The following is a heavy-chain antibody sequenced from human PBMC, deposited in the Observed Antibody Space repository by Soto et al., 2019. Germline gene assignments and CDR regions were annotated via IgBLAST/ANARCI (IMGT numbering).Heavy chain of an antibody. CDR1: GDSITSYY. J-gene: IGHJ3*02. Sequence: SETLSLTCTVSGDSITSYYWSWIRQSPGKGLEWIGYFYYSGSTDYNPSLKSRVTISADTSKNQFSLKLSSVTAADTAVYYCARDSTGGGYCSSANCYGAFDIWGQGTLVTVSS. V-gene: IGHV4-59*01. CDR2: FYYSGST. D-gene: IGHD2-2*01. CDR3: ARDSTGGGYCSSANCYGAFDI.